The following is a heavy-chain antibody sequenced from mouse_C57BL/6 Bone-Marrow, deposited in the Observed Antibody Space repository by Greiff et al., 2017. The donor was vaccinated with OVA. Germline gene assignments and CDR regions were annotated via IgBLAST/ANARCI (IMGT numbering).Heavy chain of an antibody. V-gene: IGHV5-16*01. CDR3: ARGDYGSSYGFAY. CDR1: GFTFSDYY. CDR2: INYDGSST. Sequence: EVMLVESEGGLVQPGSSMKLSCTASGFTFSDYYMAWVRQVPEKGLEWVANINYDGSSTYYLDFLKSRFIIARDKAKNILYLQMSSLKSEDTATYYCARGDYGSSYGFAYWGQGTLVTVSA. J-gene: IGHJ3*01. D-gene: IGHD1-1*01.